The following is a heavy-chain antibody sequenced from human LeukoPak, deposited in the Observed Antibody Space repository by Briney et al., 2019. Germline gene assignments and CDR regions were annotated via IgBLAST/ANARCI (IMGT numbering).Heavy chain of an antibody. CDR1: GYSLSTYD. V-gene: IGHV1-8*01. D-gene: IGHD3-22*01. J-gene: IGHJ4*02. CDR2: MRPKKSDT. Sequence: GASVKVSCKASGYSLSTYDINWVRQAPGQGLEWLGWMRPKKSDTGYARKFQGRVTLTWNISTDTAFMELNSLTPEDTAVYFCAGGPLEDTSSGYWGQGTLVTVSS. CDR3: AGGPLEDTSSGY.